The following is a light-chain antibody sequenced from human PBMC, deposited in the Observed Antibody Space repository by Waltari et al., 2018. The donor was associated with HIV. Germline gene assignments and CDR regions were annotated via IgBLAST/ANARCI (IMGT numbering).Light chain of an antibody. J-gene: IGKJ2*01. CDR2: KVS. CDR1: QSLVYRDGNTY. Sequence: DVVMTQSPLSLPVTLGQPASISCRSSQSLVYRDGNTYLIWFQQRPGQSPRRLIYKVSNRDSGVPDRVSGSGAGTDFTLKISRVEAEDVGVYYCMQGTHWPYTFGQGTKLKIK. V-gene: IGKV2-30*01. CDR3: MQGTHWPYT.